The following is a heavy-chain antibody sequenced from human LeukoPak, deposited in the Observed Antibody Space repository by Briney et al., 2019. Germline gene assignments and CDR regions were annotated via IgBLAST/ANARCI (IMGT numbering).Heavy chain of an antibody. CDR2: IYTSGKT. D-gene: IGHD6-6*01. Sequence: SETLSLTCTVSGGSISRYYWSWIRQPARTGREWIGRIYTSGKTNYNPSPKSRVTISVDTSKNQFSLKLSSVTAADTAVYYCARESQSSSILWGKGSTVTISS. J-gene: IGHJ6*04. CDR3: ARESQSSSIL. V-gene: IGHV4-4*07. CDR1: GGSISRYY.